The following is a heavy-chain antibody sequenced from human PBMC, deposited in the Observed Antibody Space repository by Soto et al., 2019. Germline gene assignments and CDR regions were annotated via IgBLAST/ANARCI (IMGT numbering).Heavy chain of an antibody. D-gene: IGHD4-17*01. J-gene: IGHJ4*02. Sequence: GASVKVSCKASGGTFSSYAISWVRQAPGQGLEWMGGIIPIFGTANYAQKFQGRVTITADESTSTAYMEQSNLRSEDTAVYYCARPHHGDNPYYFDNWGQGTLVTVS. CDR1: GGTFSSYA. V-gene: IGHV1-69*13. CDR3: ARPHHGDNPYYFDN. CDR2: IIPIFGTA.